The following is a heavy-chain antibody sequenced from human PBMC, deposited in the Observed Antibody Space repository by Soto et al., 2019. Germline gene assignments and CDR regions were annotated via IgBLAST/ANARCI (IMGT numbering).Heavy chain of an antibody. V-gene: IGHV3-30-3*01. D-gene: IGHD3-3*01. Sequence: GGSLRLSCAASGFTFSSYAMHWVRQAPGKGLEWVAVISYDGSNKYYADSVKGRFTISRDNSKNTLYLQMNSLRAEDTAVYYCAREPRREVTIFAYTENLSGFWFDPWGQGTMVTVSS. J-gene: IGHJ5*02. CDR1: GFTFSSYA. CDR3: AREPRREVTIFAYTENLSGFWFDP. CDR2: ISYDGSNK.